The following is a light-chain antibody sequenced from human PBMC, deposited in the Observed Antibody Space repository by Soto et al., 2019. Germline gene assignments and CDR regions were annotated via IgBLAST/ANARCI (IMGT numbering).Light chain of an antibody. V-gene: IGKV1-5*03. J-gene: IGKJ2*01. CDR2: KAS. CDR3: QQYNSYSRNT. CDR1: QSISSW. Sequence: DIQMTQSPSTLSASVGDRVTITCRASQSISSWLAWYQQKPGKAPKLLIYKASSLESGGQSRFSGSGSGTEFTLTISSLQPDDFASYYCQQYNSYSRNTFGQGTKLEIK.